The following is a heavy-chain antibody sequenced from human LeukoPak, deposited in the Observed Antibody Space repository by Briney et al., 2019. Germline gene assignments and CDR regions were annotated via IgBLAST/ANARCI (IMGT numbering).Heavy chain of an antibody. D-gene: IGHD1-26*01. CDR2: IYYSGST. CDR3: AVSGSRARHFDY. CDR1: GGSISSYY. V-gene: IGHV4-59*01. Sequence: SETLSLTCTVSGGSISSYYWSWIRQPPGKGLEWIGYIYYSGSTNYNPSLKSRVTISVDTTKNQFSPKLSSVTAADTAVYYCAVSGSRARHFDYWGQGTLVTVSS. J-gene: IGHJ4*02.